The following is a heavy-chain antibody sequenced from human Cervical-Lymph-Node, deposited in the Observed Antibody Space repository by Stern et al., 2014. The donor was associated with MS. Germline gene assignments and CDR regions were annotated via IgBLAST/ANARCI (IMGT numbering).Heavy chain of an antibody. V-gene: IGHV1-2*06. Sequence: QVQLVQSGAEVKKPGASVKVPCKASGYTFTGYYLHWVRPAPGQGLEWMGRLNPNSGDTKFAQNFQDRVTMTRDTSISTAYMELRRLRSDDTAVYYCARSLNWNDVEDYHYGLDVWGQGTTVTVSS. CDR1: GYTFTGYY. D-gene: IGHD1-1*01. J-gene: IGHJ6*02. CDR3: ARSLNWNDVEDYHYGLDV. CDR2: LNPNSGDT.